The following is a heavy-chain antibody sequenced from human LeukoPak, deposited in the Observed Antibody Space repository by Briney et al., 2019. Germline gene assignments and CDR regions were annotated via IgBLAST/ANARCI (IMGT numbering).Heavy chain of an antibody. CDR2: IYYSGTT. CDR1: GGSISSYY. V-gene: IGHV4-59*01. CDR3: ARVYGGYYDTSGYYTRKWFDP. Sequence: PSETLPLTCTVYGGSISSYYWSWLRQPPGKGVEWIGYIYYSGTTNYNPSLKSRVAISLDTSKNHFSLKLSSVAAADTAVYYCARVYGGYYDTSGYYTRKWFDPWGQGTLVTVSS. J-gene: IGHJ5*02. D-gene: IGHD3-22*01.